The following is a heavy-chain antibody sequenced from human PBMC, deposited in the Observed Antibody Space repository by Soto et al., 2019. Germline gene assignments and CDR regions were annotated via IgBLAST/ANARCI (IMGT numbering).Heavy chain of an antibody. J-gene: IGHJ6*02. Sequence: QCQLVQSAPEVRKPGASVKVSCKASGYPFSTYGISLVRQAPGQGLEWMGWISVYKGQTNYAQKFRGRVTFTTDTSATTADMELRSLRSDDTAIYFCARDGRKALWVEGLNAMDVWGQGTTVPVSS. V-gene: IGHV1-18*01. D-gene: IGHD1-1*01. CDR2: ISVYKGQT. CDR3: ARDGRKALWVEGLNAMDV. CDR1: GYPFSTYG.